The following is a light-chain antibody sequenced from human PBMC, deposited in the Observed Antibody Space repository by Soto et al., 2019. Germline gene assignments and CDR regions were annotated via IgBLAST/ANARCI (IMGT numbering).Light chain of an antibody. J-gene: IGKJ3*01. V-gene: IGKV4-1*01. Sequence: DIVMTQSPDSLAASLGERATINCKSSQSVLYNSNNKNYLAWYQQKPGQPPKLLISWASTRESGVPDRFSGSGSGTDFTLTISSLQAEDVAVYYCEQYYNTPLFTFGPGTKVDLK. CDR1: QSVLYNSNNKNY. CDR2: WAS. CDR3: EQYYNTPLFT.